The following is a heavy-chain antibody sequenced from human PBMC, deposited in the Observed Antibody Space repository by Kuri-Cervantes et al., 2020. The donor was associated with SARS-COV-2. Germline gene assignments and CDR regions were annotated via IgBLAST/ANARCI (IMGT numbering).Heavy chain of an antibody. CDR1: GDIFTDAW. J-gene: IGHJ4*02. CDR2: IWYDGSNK. V-gene: IGHV3-33*06. Sequence: GESLKISCAASGDIFTDAWMSWVRQAPGKGLEWVAVIWYDGSNKYYADSVKGRFTISRDNSKNTLYLQMNSLRAEDTAVYYCAKGYCSGGSCSPDYWGQGTLVTVSS. D-gene: IGHD2-15*01. CDR3: AKGYCSGGSCSPDY.